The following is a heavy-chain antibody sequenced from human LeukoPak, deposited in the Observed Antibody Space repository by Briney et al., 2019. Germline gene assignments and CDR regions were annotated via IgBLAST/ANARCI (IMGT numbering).Heavy chain of an antibody. D-gene: IGHD2-2*01. CDR2: INPNSGGT. CDR1: GYTFNSYD. CDR3: ARDIVVVPAAP. Sequence: ASVKVSCKASGYTFNSYDINWVRQATGQGLEWMGWINPNSGGTNYAQKFQGRVTMTRDTSISTAYMELSRLRSDDTAVYYCARDIVVVPAAPWGQGTLVTVSS. J-gene: IGHJ4*02. V-gene: IGHV1-2*02.